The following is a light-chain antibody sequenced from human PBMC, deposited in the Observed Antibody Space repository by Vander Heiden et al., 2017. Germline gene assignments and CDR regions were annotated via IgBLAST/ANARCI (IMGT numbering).Light chain of an antibody. Sequence: NFMLPQPHSVSESPGKTVTISCTRSSGSIASNYVQWYQQRPGSSPTTVIYEDNQRPSGVPDRFSGSIDSSSNSASLTISGLKTEDEADYYCQSYDSSNWVFGGGTKLTVL. V-gene: IGLV6-57*01. CDR3: QSYDSSNWV. CDR2: EDN. CDR1: SGSIASNY. J-gene: IGLJ3*02.